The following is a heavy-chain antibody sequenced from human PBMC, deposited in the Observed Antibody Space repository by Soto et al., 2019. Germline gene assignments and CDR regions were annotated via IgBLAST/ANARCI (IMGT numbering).Heavy chain of an antibody. J-gene: IGHJ4*02. Sequence: ASVQVSCKASGYTFTSYDINWVRQATGQGLEGMGXXSXXSXXXXXAXXXQGRVTMTRNGSISTAYMELSSLRSEETAVYYCARGPRVTATSFDYWGQGTLVTVSS. CDR1: GYTFTSYD. D-gene: IGHD2-15*01. CDR3: ARGPRVTATSFDY. V-gene: IGHV1-8*01. CDR2: XSXXSXXX.